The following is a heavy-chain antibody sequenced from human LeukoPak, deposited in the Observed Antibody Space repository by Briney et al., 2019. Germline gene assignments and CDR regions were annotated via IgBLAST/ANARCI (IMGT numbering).Heavy chain of an antibody. CDR1: GGSISSCY. CDR3: ARHAVVLRYFAWLPQLDY. Sequence: SETLSLTCTVSGGSISSCYWSWIRQPPGKGLEWIGYIYYSGGTTYNPSPKSRVTISVDTSKTQFSLKLSYVTAADPAVYYCARHAVVLRYFAWLPQLDYWGQGTLVTVSS. D-gene: IGHD3-9*01. CDR2: IYYSGGT. J-gene: IGHJ4*02. V-gene: IGHV4-59*08.